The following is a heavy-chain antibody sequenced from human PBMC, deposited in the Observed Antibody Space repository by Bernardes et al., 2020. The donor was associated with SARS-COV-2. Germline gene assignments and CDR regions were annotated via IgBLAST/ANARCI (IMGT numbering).Heavy chain of an antibody. V-gene: IGHV3-11*01. CDR3: ARDGGSGDCKNNICVYGMDV. D-gene: IGHD2-2*03. J-gene: IGHJ6*02. CDR1: GFSISDYY. Sequence: VGSLCLSCAASGFSISDYYITWIRQAPGKGLEWISYISSNGNSVQSADSVKGRFTISRDKTKNSLYLQMNSLRAEDTAVYYCARDGGSGDCKNNICVYGMDVWGQGTTVTVSS. CDR2: ISSNGNSV.